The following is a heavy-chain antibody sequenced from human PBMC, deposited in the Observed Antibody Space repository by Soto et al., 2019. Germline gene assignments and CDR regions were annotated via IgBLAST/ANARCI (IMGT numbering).Heavy chain of an antibody. D-gene: IGHD6-19*01. CDR2: IIPIFGTA. CDR1: GGTFSSYA. CDR3: AGSGWYATYNWFDP. V-gene: IGHV1-69*13. Sequence: ASVKVSCKASGGTFSSYAISWVRQAPGQGLEWMGGIIPIFGTANYAQKFQGRVTITADESTSTAYMELSSLRSADTAVYYCAGSGWYATYNWFDPWGQGTLVTVSS. J-gene: IGHJ5*02.